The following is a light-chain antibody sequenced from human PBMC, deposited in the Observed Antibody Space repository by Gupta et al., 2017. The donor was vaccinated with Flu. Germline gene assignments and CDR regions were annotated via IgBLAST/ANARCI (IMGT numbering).Light chain of an antibody. CDR1: SSDVGGYNY. CDR2: DVS. J-gene: IGLJ1*01. CDR3: CSDEGSCTYV. V-gene: IGLV2-11*01. Sequence: SALTLPPSVSGSPGQSVTISCTGTSSDVGGYNYVSCYQQHPVKAPQLMFNDVSKRPAGVAGRFAGTKGGNTASVTISGRQAEEEADYCSCSDEGSCTYVFGTGTKVTVL.